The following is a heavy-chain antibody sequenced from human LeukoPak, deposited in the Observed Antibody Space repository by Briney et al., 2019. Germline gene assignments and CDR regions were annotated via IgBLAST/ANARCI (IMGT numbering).Heavy chain of an antibody. CDR1: GFTFNNYC. J-gene: IGHJ4*02. CDR3: AKGPLRGTAAAIDY. CDR2: ISYDGRNK. Sequence: QPGGSPRLSCAASGFTFNNYCMHWVRQAPCKGLEWVAVISYDGRNKHYPDSVKGRFTISRDISTDAVWLQMDSLRTEDTAVYYCAKGPLRGTAAAIDYWGQGTLVTVSS. D-gene: IGHD2-2*01. V-gene: IGHV3-30*18.